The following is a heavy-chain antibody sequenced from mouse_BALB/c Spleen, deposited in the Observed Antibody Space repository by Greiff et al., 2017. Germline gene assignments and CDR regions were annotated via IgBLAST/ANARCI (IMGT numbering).Heavy chain of an antibody. CDR2: INPSTGYT. J-gene: IGHJ3*01. Sequence: QVQLQQSGAELAKPGASVKMSCKASGYTFTSYWMHWVKQRPGQGLEWIGYINPSTGYTEYNQKFKDKATLTADKSSSTAYMQLSSLTSEDSAVYYCARSYGYDDFAYWGQGTLVTVSA. CDR1: GYTFTSYW. CDR3: ARSYGYDDFAY. D-gene: IGHD2-2*01. V-gene: IGHV1-7*01.